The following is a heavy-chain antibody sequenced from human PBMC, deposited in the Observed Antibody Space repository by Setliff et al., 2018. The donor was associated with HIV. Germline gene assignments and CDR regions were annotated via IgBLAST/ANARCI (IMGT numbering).Heavy chain of an antibody. D-gene: IGHD3-3*01. Sequence: PSETLSLTCSVAGDSLSSGTYYWGWIRQPPGKGLEWIGRVSYSGSTLYNSSLKIRVTISVDTSKNQFSLKLSSVTAADTAVYYCARGNYYNLWADPFDFWGQGTLVTVSS. J-gene: IGHJ5*01. CDR3: ARGNYYNLWADPFDF. V-gene: IGHV4-39*07. CDR1: GDSLSSGTYY. CDR2: VSYSGST.